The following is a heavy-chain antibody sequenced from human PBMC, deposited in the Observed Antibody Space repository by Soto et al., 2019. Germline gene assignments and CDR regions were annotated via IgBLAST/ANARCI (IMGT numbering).Heavy chain of an antibody. J-gene: IGHJ4*02. CDR1: GGSISSGGYY. V-gene: IGHV4-31*01. Sequence: QVQLQESGPGLVKPSQTLSLTCTVAGGSISSGGYYWSWIRQHPGKGLEWIGYIYYSGSTYYNPSLKSPVTISVDTSKNQFSLKLSSVTAADTAVYYCARVSAMVMDFDYWGQGTLVTVSS. CDR3: ARVSAMVMDFDY. D-gene: IGHD5-18*01. CDR2: IYYSGST.